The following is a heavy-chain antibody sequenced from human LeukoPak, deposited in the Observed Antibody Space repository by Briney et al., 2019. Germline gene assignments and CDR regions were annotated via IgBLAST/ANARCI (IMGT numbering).Heavy chain of an antibody. J-gene: IGHJ1*01. CDR1: GGSFSGY. D-gene: IGHD6-19*01. V-gene: IGHV4-34*01. CDR2: INQTGST. Sequence: PSETLSLTCAVYGGSFSGYWSWIRQPPGKGLEWIGEINQTGSTNYNPSLKSRVTISVDTSKNQFSLELTSVTAADTAVYYCARRSHYSGWYVWGQGTLVTVSS. CDR3: ARRSHYSGWYV.